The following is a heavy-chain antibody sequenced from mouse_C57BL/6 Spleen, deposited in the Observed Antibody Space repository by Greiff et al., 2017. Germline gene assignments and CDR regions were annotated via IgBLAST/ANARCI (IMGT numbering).Heavy chain of an antibody. J-gene: IGHJ2*01. CDR1: GFTFSNSW. Sequence: EVKLEESGGGLVQPGGSMTLSCVASGFTFSNSWMNWVRQSPEKGLEWVAQIRLKSDNYATHYAESVKGRFTNSRDDSKSSVYLQMNNLRAEDTGIYYCTPPEGYWGQGTTLTVSS. CDR2: IRLKSDNYAT. CDR3: TPPEGY. V-gene: IGHV6-3*01.